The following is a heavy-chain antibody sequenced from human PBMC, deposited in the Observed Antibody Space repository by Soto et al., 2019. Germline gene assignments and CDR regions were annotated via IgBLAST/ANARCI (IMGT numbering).Heavy chain of an antibody. CDR1: GGSISSGGYY. J-gene: IGHJ4*02. V-gene: IGHV4-31*03. CDR3: AAGTYYYDSSGYYHFDY. Sequence: PSETLSLTCTVSGGSISSGGYYWSWIRQHPGKGLEWIGYIYYSGGTYFNPSLKSRITISVHTSKNHFSLKLSSVTAADTAVYYCAAGTYYYDSSGYYHFDYWGRGTLVTVSS. CDR2: IYYSGGT. D-gene: IGHD3-22*01.